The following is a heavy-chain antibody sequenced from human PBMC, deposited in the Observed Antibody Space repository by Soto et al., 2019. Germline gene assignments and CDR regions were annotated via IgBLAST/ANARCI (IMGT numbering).Heavy chain of an antibody. V-gene: IGHV4-38-2*02. CDR3: ARDRGYDFWGGYYAY. D-gene: IGHD3-3*01. CDR2: IYHSGST. Sequence: SETLSLTCAVSGYSISSGYYWGWIRQPPGKGLEWIGTIYHSGSTYYNPSLKSRVTISVDTAKNQFSLKLSSVTAADTAVYYCARDRGYDFWGGYYAYWGQGTLVTVSS. J-gene: IGHJ4*02. CDR1: GYSISSGYY.